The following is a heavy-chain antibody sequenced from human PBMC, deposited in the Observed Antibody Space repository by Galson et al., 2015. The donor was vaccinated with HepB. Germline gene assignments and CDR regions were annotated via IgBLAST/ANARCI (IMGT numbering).Heavy chain of an antibody. CDR3: AINYGERYYYYGMDV. CDR1: GYTFTSYY. D-gene: IGHD4-11*01. Sequence: SVKVSCKASGYTFTSYYMHWVRQAPGQGLEWMGIINPSGGSTSYAQKFQGRVTMTRDTSTSTVYMELSSLRSEDTAVYYCAINYGERYYYYGMDVWGQGTTVTVSS. V-gene: IGHV1-46*03. CDR2: INPSGGST. J-gene: IGHJ6*02.